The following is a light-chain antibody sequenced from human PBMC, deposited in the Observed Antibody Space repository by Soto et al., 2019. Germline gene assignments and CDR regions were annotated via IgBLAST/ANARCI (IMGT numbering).Light chain of an antibody. CDR3: QQYNGYPWT. CDR2: AAS. CDR1: QRISTW. V-gene: IGKV1-5*01. Sequence: DIQLTQSPSTLSASVGDRVIITCRTSQRISTWLAWYQQKPGKAPQPLIYAASTLESGVPSRFSGSGSGTEFTLTISSLQPDDFATFYCQQYNGYPWTFGQGSTVEIK. J-gene: IGKJ1*01.